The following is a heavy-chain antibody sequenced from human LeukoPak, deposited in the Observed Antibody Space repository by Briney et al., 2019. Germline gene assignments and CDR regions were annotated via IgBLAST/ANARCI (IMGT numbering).Heavy chain of an antibody. D-gene: IGHD4-17*01. CDR3: ARGPGDYGDYEGYYFDY. Sequence: SETLSLTCAVYGGSFSGYYWSWIRQPPGKGLEWIGSIYYSGSTYYNPSLKSRVTISVDTSKNQFSLKLSSVTAADTAVYYCARGPGDYGDYEGYYFDYWGQGTLVTVSS. V-gene: IGHV4-34*01. CDR1: GGSFSGYY. J-gene: IGHJ4*02. CDR2: IYYSGST.